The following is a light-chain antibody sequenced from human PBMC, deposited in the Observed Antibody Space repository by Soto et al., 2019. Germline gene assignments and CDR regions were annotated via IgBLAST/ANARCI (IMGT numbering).Light chain of an antibody. V-gene: IGLV1-40*01. CDR3: QSYDSRLSGYV. J-gene: IGLJ1*01. CDR2: GNS. CDR1: SSNIGAGYD. Sequence: QSVLTQPPSASGPPGQRVTISCSGSSSNIGAGYDVHWYQQLPGTAPKLLIYGNSNRPSGVPDRVSGSKSGTSASLAITGLQAEDEADYYCQSYDSRLSGYVFGTGTKLTVL.